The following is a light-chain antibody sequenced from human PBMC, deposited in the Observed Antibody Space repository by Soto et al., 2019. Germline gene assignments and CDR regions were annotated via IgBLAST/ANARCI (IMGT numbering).Light chain of an antibody. CDR2: GAS. CDR1: QGIGNA. CDR3: QQLNCYPPT. V-gene: IGKV1-17*01. J-gene: IGKJ5*01. Sequence: IQMNKSPSTLSATGGDRVTMTCRARQGIGNALVWYQQKPAKPPKVLISGASNLQSGVPPRFTGSGSATEFTLTISSLQPEDLATYCCQQLNCYPPTFGQ.